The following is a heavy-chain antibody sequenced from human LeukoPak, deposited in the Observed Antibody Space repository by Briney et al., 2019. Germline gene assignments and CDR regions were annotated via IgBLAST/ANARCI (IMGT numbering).Heavy chain of an antibody. CDR2: ISAYNGNT. Sequence: ASVKVSCKASGYTFTSYGISWVRQAPGQGLEWMGWISAYNGNTNYAQKLQGRVTMTTDTSTSTAYMELRSLRSDDTAVYYCARDDDYYGSGSYYQYYSDYWAREPWSPSPQ. CDR3: ARDDDYYGSGSYYQYYSDY. J-gene: IGHJ4*02. D-gene: IGHD3-10*01. CDR1: GYTFTSYG. V-gene: IGHV1-18*01.